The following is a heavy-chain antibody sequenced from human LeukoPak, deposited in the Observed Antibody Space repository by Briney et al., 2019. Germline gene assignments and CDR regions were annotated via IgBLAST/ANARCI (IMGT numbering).Heavy chain of an antibody. D-gene: IGHD6-19*01. CDR3: ARDVSSGWYRFSY. J-gene: IGHJ4*02. Sequence: GGSLRLSCAASGFTFSSYAMSWVRQAPGKGLEWVSAISGSGGSTYYADSVKGRFTISRDNSKNTLYLQMNSLRAEDTAVYYCARDVSSGWYRFSYWGQGTLVTVSS. CDR2: ISGSGGST. CDR1: GFTFSSYA. V-gene: IGHV3-23*01.